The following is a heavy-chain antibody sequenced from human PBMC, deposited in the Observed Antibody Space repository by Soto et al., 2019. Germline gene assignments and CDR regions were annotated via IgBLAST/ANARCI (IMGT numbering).Heavy chain of an antibody. V-gene: IGHV3-74*01. CDR3: AKDRGGLVIDYYYYYGMDV. Sequence: GGSLRLSCAASGFTFSSNWMHWVRQGPGKGLVWVSRIDNDGSSRDYADSVKGRFTISRDNAKNTLYLEMSSLRAEDTAVYYCAKDRGGLVIDYYYYYGMDVWGQGTTVTVSS. CDR1: GFTFSSNW. CDR2: IDNDGSSR. J-gene: IGHJ6*02. D-gene: IGHD6-19*01.